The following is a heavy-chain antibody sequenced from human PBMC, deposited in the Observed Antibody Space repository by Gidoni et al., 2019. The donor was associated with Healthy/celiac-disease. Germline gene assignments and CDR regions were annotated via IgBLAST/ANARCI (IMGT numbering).Heavy chain of an antibody. Sequence: QLQLQESGPGLVKPSETLSLTCTVPGGSISSSSYYWGWIRQPPGKGLAWIGSIDYSGSTDDNPSLKSRVTIAVDTSKNQFSLKLSSVTAADTAVYYCARHEVEGPGDIWGQGTMVTVSS. J-gene: IGHJ3*02. CDR2: IDYSGST. V-gene: IGHV4-39*01. D-gene: IGHD2-15*01. CDR3: ARHEVEGPGDI. CDR1: GGSISSSSYY.